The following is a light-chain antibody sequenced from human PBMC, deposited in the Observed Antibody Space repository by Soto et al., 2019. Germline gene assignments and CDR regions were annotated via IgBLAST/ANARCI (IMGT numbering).Light chain of an antibody. V-gene: IGKV3-20*01. CDR3: QHYGPAPWT. Sequence: EIVLTQSAGTLSLSPGEGATLSRRASQTVSGSYLAWFQQKPGQAPRLLIYAASTRAAGVPDRFSGSGSGTDFSLTINRLEPEDFAVYYCQHYGPAPWTFGQGTKVEIK. CDR2: AAS. CDR1: QTVSGSY. J-gene: IGKJ1*01.